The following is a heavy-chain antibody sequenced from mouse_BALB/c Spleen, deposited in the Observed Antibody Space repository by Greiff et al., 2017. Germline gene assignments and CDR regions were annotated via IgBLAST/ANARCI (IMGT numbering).Heavy chain of an antibody. D-gene: IGHD2-13*01. Sequence: EVHLVESGGGLVKPGGSLKLSCAASGFTFSSYTMSWVRQTPEKRLEWVATISSGGSYTYYPDSVKGRFTISRDNAKNTLYLQMSSLKSEDTAMYYCTEELGLRYFDVWGAGTTVTVSS. CDR3: TEELGLRYFDV. CDR2: ISSGGSYT. J-gene: IGHJ1*01. V-gene: IGHV5-6-4*01. CDR1: GFTFSSYT.